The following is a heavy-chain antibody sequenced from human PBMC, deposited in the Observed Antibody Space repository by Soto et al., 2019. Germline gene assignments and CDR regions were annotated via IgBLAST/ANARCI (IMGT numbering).Heavy chain of an antibody. J-gene: IGHJ3*02. V-gene: IGHV4-59*01. CDR2: IYYMGST. CDR1: GGSIIGYY. Sequence: QVQLQESGPGLVKPSETLSLTCTVSGGSIIGYYWSWIRQPPGKGLEWLGYIYYMGSTNYNPSLKSRVTISVDTSKNHFSLKLTAVTDADTAVYYCARRLGGAYASDIWGRGTLVTVS. CDR3: ARRLGGAYASDI. D-gene: IGHD3-16*01.